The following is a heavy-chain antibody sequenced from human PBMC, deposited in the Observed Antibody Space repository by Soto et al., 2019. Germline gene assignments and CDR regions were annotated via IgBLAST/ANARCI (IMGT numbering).Heavy chain of an antibody. J-gene: IGHJ6*02. CDR1: GYNFASYW. Sequence: GEPLKISCQGSGYNFASYWISWVRQMPGKGLEWMGRIDPIDSYTNYSPSFQGHVTISADKSISTAYLQWSSLKASDTAMYYCARRYCSSASCPRNYYGMDVWGQGTTVTLSS. CDR2: IDPIDSYT. CDR3: ARRYCSSASCPRNYYGMDV. D-gene: IGHD2-2*01. V-gene: IGHV5-10-1*01.